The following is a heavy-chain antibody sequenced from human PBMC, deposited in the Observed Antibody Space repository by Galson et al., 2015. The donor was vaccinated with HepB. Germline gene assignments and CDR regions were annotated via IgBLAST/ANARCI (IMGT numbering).Heavy chain of an antibody. CDR3: ARELDLLFGDSWGGGFFDL. D-gene: IGHD3-10*01. CDR2: ISYDGTNK. Sequence: SLRLSCAASGFTFNNYAIHWVRQAPGKGLEWVAVISYDGTNKYYANSVKGRFPISREHSKNTLPLQMSSLRAEDTAVYYCARELDLLFGDSWGGGFFDLWGRGTLVTVSS. CDR1: GFTFNNYA. J-gene: IGHJ2*01. V-gene: IGHV3-30-3*01.